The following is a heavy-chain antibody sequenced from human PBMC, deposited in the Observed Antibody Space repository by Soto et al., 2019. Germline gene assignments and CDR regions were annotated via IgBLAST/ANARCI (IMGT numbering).Heavy chain of an antibody. CDR2: TYYRSKWYN. D-gene: IGHD6-19*01. CDR3: ARAPWYSSGSVWFDP. Sequence: PSQTLSLTCAISGDSVSSNSASWNWLRQSPSRGLEWLGRTYYRSKWYNDYAVSVKSRITINPDTSKNQFSLQLNSVTPEDTAVYYCARAPWYSSGSVWFDPWGQGTLVTVSS. CDR1: GDSVSSNSAS. V-gene: IGHV6-1*01. J-gene: IGHJ5*02.